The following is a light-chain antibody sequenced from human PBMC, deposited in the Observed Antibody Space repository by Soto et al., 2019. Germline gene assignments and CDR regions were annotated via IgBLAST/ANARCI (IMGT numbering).Light chain of an antibody. CDR2: KTD. J-gene: IGLJ2*01. CDR1: NSNIGMNI. Sequence: QSVLIQPPSASGTPGQGVNISCSGDNSNIGMNIVNWYQQVPGTAPHLLIFKTDQRPSGVPHRFSGAKSGSSASLAISGLQSEDEADYYCAGWDARLNGVLFGGGTKLTVL. V-gene: IGLV1-44*01. CDR3: AGWDARLNGVL.